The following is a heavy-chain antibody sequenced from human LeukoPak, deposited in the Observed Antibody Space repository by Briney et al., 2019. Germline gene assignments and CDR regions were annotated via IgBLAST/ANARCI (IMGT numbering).Heavy chain of an antibody. V-gene: IGHV3-21*06. CDR1: GFSFSTYT. CDR3: ARDHNYAFDN. Sequence: PGGSLRLSCAACGFSFSTYTMNWARQAPGKGVEWVASINSGGTTTHYAFSVKGRFTISRDNAQNVLYLQMNGLRGDDAAVYYCARDHNYAFDNWGQGTLVTVSS. D-gene: IGHD4-11*01. J-gene: IGHJ4*02. CDR2: INSGGTTT.